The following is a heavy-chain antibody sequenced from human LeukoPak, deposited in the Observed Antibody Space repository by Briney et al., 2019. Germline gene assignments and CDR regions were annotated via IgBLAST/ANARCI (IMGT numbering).Heavy chain of an antibody. CDR2: IKQDGSER. D-gene: IGHD1-26*01. Sequence: GGSLRLSCAASGFTFSNYWMTWVRQAPGKGLEWVANIKQDGSERYYVDSVRGRFTISRDDAKNSVYLQVNSLRVEDTAMYYCVRDTGGSGSYPDYWGQGVLVTVSS. J-gene: IGHJ4*02. CDR3: VRDTGGSGSYPDY. V-gene: IGHV3-7*01. CDR1: GFTFSNYW.